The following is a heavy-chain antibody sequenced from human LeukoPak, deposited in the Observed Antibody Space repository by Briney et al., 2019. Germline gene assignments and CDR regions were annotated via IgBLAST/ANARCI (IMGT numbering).Heavy chain of an antibody. V-gene: IGHV1-8*01. CDR2: MNPNSGNT. J-gene: IGHJ6*02. CDR3: ARESSSDATVGYGIDV. D-gene: IGHD1-26*01. CDR1: GYTFTSYD. Sequence: ASVKVSCKASGYTFTSYDINWVRQATGQGLEWMGWMNPNSGNTGYAQKFQGRVTMTRNTSISTAYMELSSLRSEDTAVYYCARESSSDATVGYGIDVWGQGTTVTVSS.